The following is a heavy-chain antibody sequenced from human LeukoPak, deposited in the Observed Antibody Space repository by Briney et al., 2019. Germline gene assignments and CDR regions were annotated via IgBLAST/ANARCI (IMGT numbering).Heavy chain of an antibody. D-gene: IGHD6-6*01. CDR1: GGSFSGYY. Sequence: PSETLSLTCAVYGGSFSGYYWSWIRQPPGKGLEWIGEINHSGSTNYNPSLKSRVTISVDTSKNQFSLKLSSVTAADTAVYYCARKEQLVGRRGFDYWGQGTLVTVSS. CDR3: ARKEQLVGRRGFDY. J-gene: IGHJ4*02. V-gene: IGHV4-34*01. CDR2: INHSGST.